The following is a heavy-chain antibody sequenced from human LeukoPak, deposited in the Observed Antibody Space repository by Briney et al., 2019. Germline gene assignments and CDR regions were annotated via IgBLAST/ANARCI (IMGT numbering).Heavy chain of an antibody. CDR2: TSAYNGIT. CDR3: ARVHGDYPVGMDV. D-gene: IGHD4-17*01. V-gene: IGHV1-18*01. J-gene: IGHJ6*03. Sequence: GASVKVSCKTSGYGFNSYGISWVRQAPGQGLEWLGWTSAYNGITTYAQSLQGRVTITTDTFTTTVFMELRSLTSDDTAVYFCARVHGDYPVGMDVWGKGTTVIVS. CDR1: GYGFNSYG.